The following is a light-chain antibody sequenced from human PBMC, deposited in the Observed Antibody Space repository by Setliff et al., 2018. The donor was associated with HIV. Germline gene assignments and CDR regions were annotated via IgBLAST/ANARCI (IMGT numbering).Light chain of an antibody. CDR3: QSHDSSLSARV. Sequence: QSALTQPPSVSGAPEQRVTISCTGSSSNIGGGYDVHWYQQLPGTAPKLLIHGNIYRASGVPDRFSAFKSGTSASLAITGLRVEDEADYYCQSHDSSLSARVFGGGTKVTVL. CDR2: GNI. J-gene: IGLJ3*02. CDR1: SSNIGGGYD. V-gene: IGLV1-40*01.